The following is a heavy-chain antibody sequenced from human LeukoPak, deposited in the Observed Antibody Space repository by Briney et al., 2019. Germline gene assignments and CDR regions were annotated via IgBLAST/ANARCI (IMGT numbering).Heavy chain of an antibody. CDR3: AIEYYYDSSGSRYYFDY. J-gene: IGHJ4*02. V-gene: IGHV4-34*01. Sequence: SETLSLACAVYGGSFSGYYWSWIRQPPGKGLEWIGEINHSGSTNYNPSLKSRVTISVDTSKNQFSLKLSSVTAADTAVYYCAIEYYYDSSGSRYYFDYWGQGTLVTVSS. CDR2: INHSGST. D-gene: IGHD3-22*01. CDR1: GGSFSGYY.